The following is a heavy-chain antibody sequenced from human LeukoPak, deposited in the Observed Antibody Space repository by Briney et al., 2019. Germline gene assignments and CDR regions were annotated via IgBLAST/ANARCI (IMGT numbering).Heavy chain of an antibody. CDR1: GFTFSGYS. J-gene: IGHJ4*02. CDR3: ARERVVYEILTGYYRHGY. CDR2: ISSCSSYT. Sequence: GGSLRLSCAASGFTFSGYSMSWNRQAPGQGLGLVSYISSCSSYTNYEDSVKGRITISRDNAKNSLYLQMNSLRAKDTAVYDCARERVVYEILTGYYRHGYWGQGHLVTVSA. V-gene: IGHV3-11*05. D-gene: IGHD3-9*01.